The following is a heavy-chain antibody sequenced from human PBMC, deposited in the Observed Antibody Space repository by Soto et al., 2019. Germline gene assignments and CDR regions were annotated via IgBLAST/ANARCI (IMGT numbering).Heavy chain of an antibody. V-gene: IGHV3-9*01. CDR3: VKDESINWYSGHFRH. D-gene: IGHD6-13*01. CDR2: INWNSGSI. CDR1: GFTFDDYA. J-gene: IGHJ1*01. Sequence: VQLVESGGGLVQPGRSPRLSCAASGFTFDDYAMHWVRQVPGKGLEWVSGINWNSGSIGYGDSVKGRFAISRDNAKNSLHLQMNSLSAEDTAFYYCVKDESINWYSGHFRHWGQGTLVTVSS.